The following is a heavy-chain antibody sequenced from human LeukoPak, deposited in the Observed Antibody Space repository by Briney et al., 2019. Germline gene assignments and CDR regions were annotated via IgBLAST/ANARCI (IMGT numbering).Heavy chain of an antibody. CDR3: ARDTQSGYEFAYDY. D-gene: IGHD5-12*01. CDR1: GYTFTGYY. J-gene: IGHJ4*02. CDR2: INPNSGGT. V-gene: IGHV1-2*06. Sequence: ASVKVSCKASGYTFTGYYMHWVRQAPGQGLEWMGRINPNSGGTNYAQKFQGRVTMTRDTSISTAYMELSRLRSDDTAVYYCARDTQSGYEFAYDYWGQGTLVTVSS.